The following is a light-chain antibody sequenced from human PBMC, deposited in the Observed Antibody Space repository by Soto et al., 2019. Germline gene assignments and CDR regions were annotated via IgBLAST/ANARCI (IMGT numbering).Light chain of an antibody. CDR1: SSNIGIND. Sequence: QSVVTQPPSASGTPGQRVTISCSGSSSNIGINDVYWYQQLPGAAPKLVMHGNKQRPSGVPDRFSGSKSGTSASLAISGLQSDDEADYYCAAWDDNLIGVVFGGGTKLTVL. J-gene: IGLJ2*01. V-gene: IGLV1-44*01. CDR3: AAWDDNLIGVV. CDR2: GNK.